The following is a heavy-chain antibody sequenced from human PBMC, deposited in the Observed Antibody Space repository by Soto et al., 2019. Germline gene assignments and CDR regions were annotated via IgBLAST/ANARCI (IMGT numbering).Heavy chain of an antibody. D-gene: IGHD1-26*01. CDR1: GFTFSSYG. CDR2: IWYDGSNK. V-gene: IGHV3-33*01. Sequence: QVRLVESGGGVVQPGRSLRLSCAASGFTFSSYGMHWVRQAPGKGLEWVAIIWYDGSNKYYADSVKGRFTISRDNSRNTLYLQMNSLRAEDTAVYYCARDRRVSGSYFDFWGQGTLVTVSS. CDR3: ARDRRVSGSYFDF. J-gene: IGHJ4*02.